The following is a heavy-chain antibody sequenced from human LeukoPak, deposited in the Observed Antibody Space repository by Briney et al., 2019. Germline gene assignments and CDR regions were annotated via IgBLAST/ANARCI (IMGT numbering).Heavy chain of an antibody. J-gene: IGHJ2*01. V-gene: IGHV4-34*01. CDR2: INHSGST. CDR1: GGSFSGYY. D-gene: IGHD2-21*01. CDR3: ARGIAGGHWYFDL. Sequence: SETLSLTCAVYGGSFSGYYWSWIRQPPGKGLEWIGEINHSGSTNYNPSLKSRVTISVDTSKNQFSLKLSSVTAADTAVYYCARGIAGGHWYFDLWGRGTLVTVSS.